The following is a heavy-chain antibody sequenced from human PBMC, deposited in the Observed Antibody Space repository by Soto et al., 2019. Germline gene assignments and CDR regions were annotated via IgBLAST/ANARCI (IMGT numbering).Heavy chain of an antibody. CDR3: ARLFCSTTTCDSWFDP. CDR1: GYTFTTFW. V-gene: IGHV5-10-1*01. Sequence: GESLNISCTGFGYTFTTFWISWVRQMPGKGLEWMGRIDRRDSYVNYSPSFQGHVTISLDKSISTAYLQWGSLKASDTAMYYCARLFCSTTTCDSWFDPWGQGTLVTVSS. J-gene: IGHJ5*02. CDR2: IDRRDSYV. D-gene: IGHD2-2*01.